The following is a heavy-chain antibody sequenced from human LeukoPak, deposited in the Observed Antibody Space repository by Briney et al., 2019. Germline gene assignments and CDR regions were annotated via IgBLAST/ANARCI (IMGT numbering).Heavy chain of an antibody. Sequence: GGSLRLSCVASGFTFNRHAMTWARQAPGKGLEWVSSFHINDGTTNYADSVKGRFTISRDNSKNTLYLQMNNLRDEDTAVYYCAKGIGSGRDALDIWGQGTVVTVSS. V-gene: IGHV3-23*01. J-gene: IGHJ3*02. CDR1: GFTFNRHA. CDR3: AKGIGSGRDALDI. D-gene: IGHD1-26*01. CDR2: FHINDGTT.